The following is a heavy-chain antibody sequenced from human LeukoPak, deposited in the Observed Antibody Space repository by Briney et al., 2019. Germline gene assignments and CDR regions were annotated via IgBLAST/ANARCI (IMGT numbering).Heavy chain of an antibody. D-gene: IGHD6-19*01. J-gene: IGHJ6*02. CDR1: GFTFSSYA. Sequence: GGSLRLSCAASGFTFSSYAMHWVRQAPGEGLEWVAVISYDGSNKYYADSVKGRFTISRDNSKNTLYLQMNSLRAEDTAVYYCARDTAPIGIAVAGATVYYYYGMDVWGQGTTVTVSS. CDR3: ARDTAPIGIAVAGATVYYYYGMDV. CDR2: ISYDGSNK. V-gene: IGHV3-30-3*01.